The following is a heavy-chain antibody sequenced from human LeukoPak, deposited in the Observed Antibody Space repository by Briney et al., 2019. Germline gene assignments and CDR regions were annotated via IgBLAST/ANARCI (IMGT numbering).Heavy chain of an antibody. CDR2: ISSSSYI. CDR1: GFTFSSYS. V-gene: IGHV3-21*01. CDR3: AGALPSPLYGGSYADAFDI. D-gene: IGHD1-26*01. J-gene: IGHJ3*02. Sequence: NSGGSLRLSCAASGFTFSSYSMNWVRQAPGKGLEWVSSISSSSYIYYAESVKGRFTISRDNSKNSLYLQMTSLRAEDTAVYYCAGALPSPLYGGSYADAFDIWGQGTMVTVSS.